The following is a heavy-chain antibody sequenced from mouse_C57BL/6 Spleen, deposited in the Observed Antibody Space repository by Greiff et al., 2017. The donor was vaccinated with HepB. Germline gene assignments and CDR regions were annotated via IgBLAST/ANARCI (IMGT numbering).Heavy chain of an antibody. CDR1: GYTFTDYN. CDR2: INPNNGGT. D-gene: IGHD2-5*01. V-gene: IGHV1-22*01. CDR3: ARNDYYSNYWYFDV. J-gene: IGHJ1*03. Sequence: VQLKQSGPELVKPGASVKMSCKASGYTFTDYNMHWVKQSHGKSLEWIGYINPNNGGTSYNQKFKGKATLTVNKSSSTAYMELRSLTSEDSAVYYCARNDYYSNYWYFDVWGTGTTVTVSS.